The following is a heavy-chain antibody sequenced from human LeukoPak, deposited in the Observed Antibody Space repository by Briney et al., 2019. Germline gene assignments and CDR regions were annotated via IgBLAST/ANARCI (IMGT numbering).Heavy chain of an antibody. V-gene: IGHV3-21*01. J-gene: IGHJ4*02. CDR1: GFTFSSYS. CDR2: ITSTSSYI. CDR3: VRRGPNNSGLDY. D-gene: IGHD5-12*01. Sequence: GGSLRLSCAAAGFTFSSYSFNWVRQAPGKGLEWVASITSTSSYIYYADSVQGRFAVSRDNAKNLLYLQMNSLRAEDTAVFYCVRRGPNNSGLDYWGQGTLVTVSS.